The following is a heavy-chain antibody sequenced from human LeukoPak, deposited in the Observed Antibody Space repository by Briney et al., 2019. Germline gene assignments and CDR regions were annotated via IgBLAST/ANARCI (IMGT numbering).Heavy chain of an antibody. CDR3: VRDLYYDSVS. Sequence: GGSLRLSCAASGRTFNTDAVTWVRQAPGNRLEWISYISSGSTTTYYADSVRGRFTVSRDNTKKSLYLQMNSLRAEDTAIYYCVRDLYYDSVSWGQGTLVTVSS. J-gene: IGHJ4*02. CDR1: GRTFNTDA. D-gene: IGHD3-22*01. V-gene: IGHV3-48*03. CDR2: ISSGSTTT.